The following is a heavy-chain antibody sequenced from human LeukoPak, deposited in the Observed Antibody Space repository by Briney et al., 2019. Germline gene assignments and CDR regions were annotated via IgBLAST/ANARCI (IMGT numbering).Heavy chain of an antibody. Sequence: GGSLRLSCAASGFTFSSYSMNWVRQAPGKGLEWVPSISSSSSYIYYADSVKGRFTISRDNAKNSLYLQMNSLRAEDTAVYYCARVADSGSYWSAFDIWGQGTMVTVSS. CDR1: GFTFSSYS. D-gene: IGHD1-26*01. V-gene: IGHV3-21*01. CDR2: ISSSSSYI. CDR3: ARVADSGSYWSAFDI. J-gene: IGHJ3*02.